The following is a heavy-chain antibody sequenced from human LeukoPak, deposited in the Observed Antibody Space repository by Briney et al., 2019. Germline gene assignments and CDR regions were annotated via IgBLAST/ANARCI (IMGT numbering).Heavy chain of an antibody. CDR2: INPNSGGT. CDR1: GYTFTDYY. J-gene: IGHJ2*01. D-gene: IGHD3-22*01. V-gene: IGHV1-2*02. Sequence: GASVKVSCKASGYTFTDYYMHWVRQAPGQGLEWMGWINPNSGGTNYAQKFQGRVTMTRDTSISTAYMELSRLRSDDTAVYYCARDSSGYYFKSSWYFDLWGRGTLVTVSS. CDR3: ARDSSGYYFKSSWYFDL.